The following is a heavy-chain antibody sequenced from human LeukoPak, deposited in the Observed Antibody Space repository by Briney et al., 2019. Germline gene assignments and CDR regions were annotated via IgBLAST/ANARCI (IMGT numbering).Heavy chain of an antibody. J-gene: IGHJ6*02. CDR1: GFTFSSYS. CDR3: ARQPGDSFGMDV. Sequence: GRSLRLSCAASGFTFSSYSMNWVRQAPGKGLEWVSSISSSSSYIYYADSVKGRFTISRDNAKNSLYLQMNSLRAEDTAVYYCARQPGDSFGMDVWGQGTTVTVSS. D-gene: IGHD1-14*01. V-gene: IGHV3-21*01. CDR2: ISSSSSYI.